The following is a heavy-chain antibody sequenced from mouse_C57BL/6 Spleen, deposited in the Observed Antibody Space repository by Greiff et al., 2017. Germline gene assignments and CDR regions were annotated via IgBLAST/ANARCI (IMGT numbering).Heavy chain of an antibody. D-gene: IGHD2-2*01. CDR3: ARNEWLRRGYFDY. CDR2: IDPEDGET. Sequence: EVQVVESGAELVKPGASVKLSCTASGFNIKDYYMHWVKQRTEQGLEWIGRIDPEDGETKYAPKFPGKATITADTSSNTAYLQLSSLTSEDTAVYYCARNEWLRRGYFDYWGQGTTRTVSS. J-gene: IGHJ2*01. CDR1: GFNIKDYY. V-gene: IGHV14-2*01.